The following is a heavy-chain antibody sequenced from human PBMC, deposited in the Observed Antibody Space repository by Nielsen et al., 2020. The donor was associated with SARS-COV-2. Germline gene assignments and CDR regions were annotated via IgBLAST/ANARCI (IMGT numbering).Heavy chain of an antibody. CDR3: ARGYSYGYRGYYGMDV. J-gene: IGHJ6*02. CDR2: ISSNGDTT. V-gene: IGHV3-64*04. Sequence: GESLKISCSASGFTFSNYAMHWVRQAPGKGLEYVSAISSNGDTTYYADSVQGRFTISRDNSKHTLYLQMNSLRAEDTAVYYCARGYSYGYRGYYGMDVWGQGTTVTVSS. CDR1: GFTFSNYA. D-gene: IGHD5-18*01.